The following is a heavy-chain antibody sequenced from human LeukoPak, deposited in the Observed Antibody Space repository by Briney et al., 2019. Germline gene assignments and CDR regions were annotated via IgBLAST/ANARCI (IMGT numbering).Heavy chain of an antibody. CDR1: GFSISVSEFSISDSY. D-gene: IGHD6-25*01. V-gene: IGHV3-11*01. CDR2: ISGSGSDI. J-gene: IGHJ4*02. Sequence: GGSLRLSCAVSGFSISVSEFSISDSYMTWIRQTPGKGLEWLAYISGSGSDIYFADSVKGRFTTSRDNAKNSLYLQMNSLRAEDTALYYCGKDVKFNRLNYFDYWGQGTLVTVSS. CDR3: GKDVKFNRLNYFDY.